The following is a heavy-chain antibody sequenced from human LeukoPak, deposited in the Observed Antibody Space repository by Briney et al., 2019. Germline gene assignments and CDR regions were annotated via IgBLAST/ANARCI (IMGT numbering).Heavy chain of an antibody. CDR3: AELGITMIGGV. CDR2: ISSSGSTL. J-gene: IGHJ6*04. Sequence: GGSLRLSCAASGFTFSSYEMNWVRPAPGKGLEWVSYISSSGSTLYYADSVKGRFTISRDNAKNSLYLQMNSLRAEDTAVYYCAELGITMIGGVWGKGTTVTISS. CDR1: GFTFSSYE. D-gene: IGHD3-10*02. V-gene: IGHV3-48*03.